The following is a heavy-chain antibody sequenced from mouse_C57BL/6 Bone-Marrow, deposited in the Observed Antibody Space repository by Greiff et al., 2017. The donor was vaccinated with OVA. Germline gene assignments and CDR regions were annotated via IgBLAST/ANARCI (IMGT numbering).Heavy chain of an antibody. Sequence: VQVVESGAELVKPGSSVKISCKASGYAFSSYWMNWVKQRPGQGLEWIGHIYPGDGDTNYNRKFKDKATLTADKSSSTAYMQLSSLTSEDAAVYFCARGYYWGQGTTLTVSS. J-gene: IGHJ2*01. V-gene: IGHV1-80*01. CDR2: IYPGDGDT. CDR3: ARGYY. CDR1: GYAFSSYW.